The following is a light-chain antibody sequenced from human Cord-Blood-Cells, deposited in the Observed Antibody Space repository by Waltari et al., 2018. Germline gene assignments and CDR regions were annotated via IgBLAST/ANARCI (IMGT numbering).Light chain of an antibody. CDR2: EVS. Sequence: QSALTQPSSVPGSPGQSITSACPGTSSDCGGYNSVSWYQQHPGKAPKLMIYEVSNRPSGVSNRFSGSKSGNTASLTISGLQAEDEADYYCSSYTSSSTVFGGGTKLTVL. CDR3: SSYTSSSTV. V-gene: IGLV2-14*01. CDR1: SSDCGGYNS. J-gene: IGLJ2*01.